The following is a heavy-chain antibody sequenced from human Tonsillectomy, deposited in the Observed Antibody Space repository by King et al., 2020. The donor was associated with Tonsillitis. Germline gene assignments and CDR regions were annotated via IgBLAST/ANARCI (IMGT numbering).Heavy chain of an antibody. CDR1: GFSLITSGVG. D-gene: IGHD5-12*01. V-gene: IGHV2-5*02. CDR3: ARRHSGLLVAAPIRDAFDI. Sequence: ITLQESGPTLVKPTETLTLTCTFSGFSLITSGVGVGWIRQPPGQALEWLALIYWDNDTRYSPSLKSRLTITKDTSRNKVVLTMTNMDPVDTATYFCARRHSGLLVAAPIRDAFDIWGQGTMVTVSS. CDR2: IYWDNDT. J-gene: IGHJ3*02.